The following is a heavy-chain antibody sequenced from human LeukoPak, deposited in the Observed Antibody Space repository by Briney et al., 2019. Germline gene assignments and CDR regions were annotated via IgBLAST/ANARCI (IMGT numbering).Heavy chain of an antibody. CDR1: GGSISSYY. CDR3: ARFLHDSSSWYGAFDY. Sequence: SETLSLTCTVSGGSISSYYWSWIRQPPGKGLEWIGYIYYSGSTNYNPSLKCRVTISVDTSKNQFSLKLSSVTAADTAVYYCARFLHDSSSWYGAFDYWGQGTLVTVSS. CDR2: IYYSGST. J-gene: IGHJ4*02. D-gene: IGHD6-13*01. V-gene: IGHV4-59*08.